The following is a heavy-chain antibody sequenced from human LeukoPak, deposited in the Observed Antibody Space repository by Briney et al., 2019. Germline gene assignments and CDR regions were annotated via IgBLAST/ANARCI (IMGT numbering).Heavy chain of an antibody. D-gene: IGHD3-10*01. V-gene: IGHV4-59*08. CDR3: ARLYPNRITMVRGHAFDI. J-gene: IGHJ3*02. CDR2: IYYSGST. Sequence: SETLSLTCTVSGGSISTYYWSWIRQPPGKGLEWIGSIYYSGSTYYNPSLKSRVTISVDTSKNQFSLKLSSVTAADTAVYYCARLYPNRITMVRGHAFDIWGQGTMVTVSS. CDR1: GGSISTYY.